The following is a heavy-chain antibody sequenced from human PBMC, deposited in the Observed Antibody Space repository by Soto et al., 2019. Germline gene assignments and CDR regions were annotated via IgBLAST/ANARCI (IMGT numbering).Heavy chain of an antibody. J-gene: IGHJ4*02. V-gene: IGHV4-59*01. D-gene: IGHD6-19*01. CDR2: VDYSGNS. Sequence: TLSLTCTVSGVSINTYYWSWIRQPPGKGLEWIGYVDYSGNSDSSPSLKSRVTISIDTSKKQVSLKLNSVTAVDTAVYYCARNWSSVAGRFHFDYWGQGIPVTVSS. CDR3: ARNWSSVAGRFHFDY. CDR1: GVSINTYY.